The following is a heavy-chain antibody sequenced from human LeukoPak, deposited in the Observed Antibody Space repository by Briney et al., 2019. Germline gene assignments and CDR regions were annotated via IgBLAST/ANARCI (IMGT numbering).Heavy chain of an antibody. CDR2: INHSGST. CDR1: GGSLSGYY. CDR3: ARSRPYGSGRYYYYYMDV. J-gene: IGHJ6*03. V-gene: IGHV4-34*01. D-gene: IGHD3-10*01. Sequence: SETLSLTCAVYGGSLSGYYWSWIRQPPGKGLEWIGEINHSGSTNYNPSLKSRVTISVDTSKNQFSLKLSSVTAADTAVYYCARSRPYGSGRYYYYYMDVWGKGTTVTVSS.